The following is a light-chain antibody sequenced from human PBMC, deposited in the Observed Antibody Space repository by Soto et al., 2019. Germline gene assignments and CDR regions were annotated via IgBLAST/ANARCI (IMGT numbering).Light chain of an antibody. CDR1: SSDVGGYNY. Sequence: QSALTQPPSASGSPGQSVTISCTGTSSDVGGYNYVSWYQQYPGRAPKLMIYEVTKRPSGVPDRFSGSKSGNTASLTVSGLQAEDEADYYCSSYAASNNFYFVFGGANKVTVL. V-gene: IGLV2-8*01. CDR2: EVT. J-gene: IGLJ3*02. CDR3: SSYAASNNFYFV.